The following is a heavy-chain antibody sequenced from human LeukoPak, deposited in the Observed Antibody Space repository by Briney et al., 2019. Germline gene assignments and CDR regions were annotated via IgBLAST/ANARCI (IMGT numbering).Heavy chain of an antibody. CDR2: INSDGSST. CDR1: GFTFSSYW. CDR3: ARFHGDPRGGTYYHGMDV. J-gene: IGHJ6*02. V-gene: IGHV3-74*01. D-gene: IGHD4-17*01. Sequence: GGSLRLSCAAFGFTFSSYWMHWVRHAPGKGLVWVSRINSDGSSTSYADSVKGRFTISRDNAKNTLYLQMNSLRAEDTAVYYCARFHGDPRGGTYYHGMDVWGQGTTVTVSS.